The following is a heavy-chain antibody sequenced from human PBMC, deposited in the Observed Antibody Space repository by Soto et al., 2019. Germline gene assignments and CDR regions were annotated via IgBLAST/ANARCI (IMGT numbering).Heavy chain of an antibody. J-gene: IGHJ4*02. CDR3: ARVSLYCTNGVCHFDY. CDR1: VYSFTNNW. V-gene: IGHV5-51*01. D-gene: IGHD2-8*01. CDR2: IYPGDSDT. Sequence: RGESLKISCKDYVYSFTNNWIAWVRQMPGKGLEWMGSIYPGDSDTRYSPSFEGQVTISADEAIDTAYLQWSSLKASDTAMYYCARVSLYCTNGVCHFDYWGQGTLVTVSS.